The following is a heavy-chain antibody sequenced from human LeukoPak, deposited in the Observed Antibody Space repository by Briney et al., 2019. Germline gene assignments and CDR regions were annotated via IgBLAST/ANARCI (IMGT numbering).Heavy chain of an antibody. J-gene: IGHJ4*02. CDR2: IYTSGRT. CDR3: AREGAYCGGDCAVTPVDY. V-gene: IGHV4-59*10. D-gene: IGHD2-21*01. CDR1: GGSFSGYY. Sequence: ASETLSLTCAVYGGSFSGYYWSWLRQPPGKGMEWLGRIYTSGRTNYNPSLKSRVTMSVDTSKNQFSPKLSSVTAADTAVYYCAREGAYCGGDCAVTPVDYWGQGTLVTVSS.